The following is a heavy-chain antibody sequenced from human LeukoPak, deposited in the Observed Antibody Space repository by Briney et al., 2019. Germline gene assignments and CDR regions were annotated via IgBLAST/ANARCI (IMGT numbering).Heavy chain of an antibody. CDR1: GGSISSYY. V-gene: IGHV4-59*08. J-gene: IGHJ4*02. CDR3: ARHAYYYDSSGYLTPFDY. CDR2: IYYSGST. D-gene: IGHD3-22*01. Sequence: ASETLSLTCTVSGGSISSYYWSWIRQPPGKGLEWIGYIYYSGSTNYNPSLKSRVTISVDTSKNQFSLKLSSVTAADTAVYYCARHAYYYDSSGYLTPFDYWGQGTLVTVSS.